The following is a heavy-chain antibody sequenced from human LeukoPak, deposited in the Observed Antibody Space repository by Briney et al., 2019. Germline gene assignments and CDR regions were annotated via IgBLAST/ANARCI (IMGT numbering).Heavy chain of an antibody. D-gene: IGHD3-22*01. Sequence: KPSETLSLTCTVSHYSISSNYYWGWIRQPPGKGLEWIGSIYHSGSTYYNPSLKSRVTISVDTSKNQFSLKLTSVTAADTAVYYCARSSGYMSYWGQGTLVTVSS. J-gene: IGHJ4*02. CDR2: IYHSGST. CDR1: HYSISSNYY. V-gene: IGHV4-38-2*02. CDR3: ARSSGYMSY.